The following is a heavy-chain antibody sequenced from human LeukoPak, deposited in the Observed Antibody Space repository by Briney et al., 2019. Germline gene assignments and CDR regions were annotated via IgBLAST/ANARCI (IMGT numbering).Heavy chain of an antibody. V-gene: IGHV4-59*08. Sequence: PSETLSLTCTVSGDSISNYYWSWIRQPPGKGLEWIGYIYYSGSTKYNPALKSRVTISVDTSKNQVSLKLRSVTAADTAVYYCARVGSTGFSRDWFDPWGQGTLVTVSS. CDR3: ARVGSTGFSRDWFDP. J-gene: IGHJ5*02. D-gene: IGHD2-8*02. CDR2: IYYSGST. CDR1: GDSISNYY.